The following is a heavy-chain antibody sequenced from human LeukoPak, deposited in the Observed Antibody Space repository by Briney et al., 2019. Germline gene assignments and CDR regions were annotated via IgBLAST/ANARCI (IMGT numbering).Heavy chain of an antibody. Sequence: SETLSLTCTVSGGSISSYYWSWIRQPPGKGLEWIGYIYYSGSTNYNPSLKSRVTISVDTSENQFSLKLSSVTAADTAVYYCARGLLYGDYVHGMDVWGQGTTVTVSS. V-gene: IGHV4-59*01. CDR1: GGSISSYY. D-gene: IGHD4-17*01. CDR3: ARGLLYGDYVHGMDV. J-gene: IGHJ6*02. CDR2: IYYSGST.